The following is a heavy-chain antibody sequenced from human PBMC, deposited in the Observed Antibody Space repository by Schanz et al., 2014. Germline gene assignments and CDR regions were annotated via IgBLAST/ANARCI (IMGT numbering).Heavy chain of an antibody. V-gene: IGHV3-23*04. CDR3: ARGSGPFDS. J-gene: IGHJ4*02. D-gene: IGHD3-3*01. CDR2: IAGDGGGP. CDR1: GFSFSSYA. Sequence: EVQLVESGGGLVQPGGSLRLSCSASGFSFSSYALHWVRQAPGKGLEWVSVIAGDGGGPNYVDSVKGRFTISRDNSDNTLYLQMNNLRAEDTAVYYCARGSGPFDSWGQGTLVTVSS.